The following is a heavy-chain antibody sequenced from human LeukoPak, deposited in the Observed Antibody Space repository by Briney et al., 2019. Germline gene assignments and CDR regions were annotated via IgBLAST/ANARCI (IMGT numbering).Heavy chain of an antibody. CDR3: ASTPYYYDSSGYSVDY. CDR1: GGTFSSYA. D-gene: IGHD3-22*01. V-gene: IGHV1-69*05. J-gene: IGHJ4*02. CDR2: IIPIFGTA. Sequence: AASVKVSCKASGGTFSSYAISWVRQAPGQGLEWMGGIIPIFGTANYAQKFQGRVTITTDESTSTAYMELGSLRSEDTAVYYCASTPYYYDSSGYSVDYWGQGTLVTVSS.